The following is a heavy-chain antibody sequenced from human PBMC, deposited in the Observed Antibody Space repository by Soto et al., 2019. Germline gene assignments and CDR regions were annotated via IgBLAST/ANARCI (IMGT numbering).Heavy chain of an antibody. J-gene: IGHJ4*02. CDR1: GGSISGYY. Sequence: SETLSLTCTVSGGSISGYYWSWIRQPPGKGLEWIGYIYYSGSTNYNPSLKSRVTISVDTSKNQFSLKLSSVTAADTAVYYCARRTTRGYSYGTFDYWGQGTLDTVSS. CDR3: ARRTTRGYSYGTFDY. V-gene: IGHV4-59*01. D-gene: IGHD5-18*01. CDR2: IYYSGST.